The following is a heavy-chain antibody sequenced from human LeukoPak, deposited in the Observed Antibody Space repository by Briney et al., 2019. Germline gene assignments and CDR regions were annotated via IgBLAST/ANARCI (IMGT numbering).Heavy chain of an antibody. CDR1: GGSFSGYY. D-gene: IGHD3-22*01. CDR2: INHSGST. CDR3: ARDKDSSGYYYGTYDAFDI. J-gene: IGHJ3*02. V-gene: IGHV4-34*01. Sequence: SETLSLTCAVYGGSFSGYYWSWIRQPPGKGLEWIGEINHSGSTNYNPSLKSRVTISVDTSKNQFSLKLSSVTAADTAVYYCARDKDSSGYYYGTYDAFDIWGQGTMVTVSS.